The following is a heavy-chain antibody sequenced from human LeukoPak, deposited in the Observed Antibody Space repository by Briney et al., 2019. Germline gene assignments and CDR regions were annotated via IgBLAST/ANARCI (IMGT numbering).Heavy chain of an antibody. D-gene: IGHD3-10*01. CDR3: AKDRMVYGY. CDR2: ISDSGCKT. Sequence: GGSLRLSCAASGFTFSSDAMSWVRQAPGKGLEWVSAISDSGCKTYYADSVKGRFTISRDNSKNTLYLQMNSLRAEDTAVYYCAKDRMVYGYWGQGTLVTVSS. J-gene: IGHJ4*02. CDR1: GFTFSSDA. V-gene: IGHV3-23*01.